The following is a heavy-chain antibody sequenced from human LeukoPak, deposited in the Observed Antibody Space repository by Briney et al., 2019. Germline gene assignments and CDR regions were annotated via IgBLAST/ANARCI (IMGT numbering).Heavy chain of an antibody. V-gene: IGHV1-8*01. Sequence: ASVKVSCKASGYTFTSYDINWVRQATGQGLEWMGWMNPNSGNTGYAQKFQGRVTMTRNTSISTAYMELSSLRAEDTAVYYCAGESEVIDAFDIWGQGTMVTVSS. CDR3: AGESEVIDAFDI. CDR2: MNPNSGNT. J-gene: IGHJ3*02. CDR1: GYTFTSYD. D-gene: IGHD3-10*01.